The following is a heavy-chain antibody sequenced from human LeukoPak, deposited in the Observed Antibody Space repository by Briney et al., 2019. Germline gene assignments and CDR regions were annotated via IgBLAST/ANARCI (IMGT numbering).Heavy chain of an antibody. Sequence: SETLSLTCTVSGGSISSYYWSWIRQPPGKGLEWIGNIHYSGSSIYNPSLRSRVTMSIDTSKKQFFLKLTSVTAADTAVYYCVLAPNSNWFDFWGQGTLVTVSS. J-gene: IGHJ4*02. D-gene: IGHD2-15*01. V-gene: IGHV4-59*08. CDR2: IHYSGSS. CDR1: GGSISSYY. CDR3: VLAPNSNWFDF.